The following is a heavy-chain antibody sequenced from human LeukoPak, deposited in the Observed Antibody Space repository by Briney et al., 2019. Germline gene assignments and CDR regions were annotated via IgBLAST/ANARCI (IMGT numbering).Heavy chain of an antibody. J-gene: IGHJ4*02. CDR1: GYTFTGYY. D-gene: IGHD3-22*01. Sequence: AASVKVSCEASGYTFTGYYMHWVRQVPGQGLEWMGWINPNSGDTNYAQKFQGRVTMTRDTSISTAYMDLSRLRSDDTAVYYCARVNYYDSSAYSFDYWGQGTLVTVSS. CDR3: ARVNYYDSSAYSFDY. V-gene: IGHV1-2*02. CDR2: INPNSGDT.